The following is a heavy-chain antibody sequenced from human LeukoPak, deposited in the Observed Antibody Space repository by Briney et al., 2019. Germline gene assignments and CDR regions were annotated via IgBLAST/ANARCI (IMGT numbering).Heavy chain of an antibody. D-gene: IGHD1-26*01. J-gene: IGHJ4*02. CDR2: IYYSGST. Sequence: AETLSLTCTVSGGSISSYYWSWIRQPPGKRLEWIGYIYYSGSTNYNPSLKSRVTISVDTSKNQFSLKLSSVTAADTAAYYCARDFKVAVGATHYFDTWGQGTLVTVSS. V-gene: IGHV4-59*01. CDR3: ARDFKVAVGATHYFDT. CDR1: GGSISSYY.